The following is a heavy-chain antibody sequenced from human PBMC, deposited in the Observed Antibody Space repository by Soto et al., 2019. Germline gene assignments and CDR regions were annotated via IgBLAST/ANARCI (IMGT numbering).Heavy chain of an antibody. CDR1: GGSISSSNW. Sequence: SETLSLTCAVSGGSISSSNWWSGVRQPPGKGLEWIGEIYHSGSTNYNPSLKSRVTISVDKSKNQFSLKLSSVTAADTAGYYCPRSGSYYGWVEARGPFDYWGQGTLVTVSS. V-gene: IGHV4-4*02. CDR3: PRSGSYYGWVEARGPFDY. CDR2: IYHSGST. J-gene: IGHJ4*02. D-gene: IGHD1-26*01.